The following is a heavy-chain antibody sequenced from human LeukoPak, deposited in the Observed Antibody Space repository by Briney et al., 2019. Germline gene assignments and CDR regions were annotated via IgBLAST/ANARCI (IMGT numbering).Heavy chain of an antibody. Sequence: GGSLRLSCLGSGFTFSWYGMHWVRQAPGKGLEWVAVIWYDGSNKYYADSVKGRFTISRDNSKNTLYLQMNSLRAEDTAVYYCAGNVDTALGYWGQGTLVTVSS. CDR1: GFTFSWYG. D-gene: IGHD5-18*01. J-gene: IGHJ4*02. V-gene: IGHV3-33*08. CDR2: IWYDGSNK. CDR3: AGNVDTALGY.